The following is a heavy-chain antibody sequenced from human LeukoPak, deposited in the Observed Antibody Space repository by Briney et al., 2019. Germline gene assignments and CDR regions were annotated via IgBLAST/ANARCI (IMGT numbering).Heavy chain of an antibody. J-gene: IGHJ3*02. V-gene: IGHV1-2*02. CDR3: AGDCVLGYYDFWSGYRTDDASDI. Sequence: GASVKVSCKASGYTFTGFYMHWVRQAPGQGLEWMGWINPNSGGTNYAQKFQGRVTMTRDTSISTAYMELSRLRSDDRAVYYCAGDCVLGYYDFWSGYRTDDASDIWGQGTMVTVSS. CDR2: INPNSGGT. CDR1: GYTFTGFY. D-gene: IGHD3-3*01.